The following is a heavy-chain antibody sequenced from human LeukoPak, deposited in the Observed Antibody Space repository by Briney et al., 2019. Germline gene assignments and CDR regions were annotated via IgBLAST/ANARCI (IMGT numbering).Heavy chain of an antibody. CDR3: ARGVRRFGELLGYYYYMDV. CDR1: GYTFTSYY. D-gene: IGHD3-10*01. Sequence: ASVKVSCKASGYTFTSYYMHWVRQAPGQGLEWMGIINPSGGSTSYAQKFQGRVTMTRDMSTSTVYMELSSLRSEDTAVYYCARGVRRFGELLGYYYYMDVWGKGTTVTISS. J-gene: IGHJ6*03. CDR2: INPSGGST. V-gene: IGHV1-46*01.